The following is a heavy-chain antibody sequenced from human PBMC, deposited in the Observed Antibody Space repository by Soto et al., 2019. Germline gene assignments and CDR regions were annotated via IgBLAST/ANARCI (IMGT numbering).Heavy chain of an antibody. CDR1: GFTLSSHW. Sequence: EVQLVESGGGLVQPGGSLRLSCAASGFTLSSHWMSWVRQAPGKGLEWLANIKQDGSERYYADSVKGRYTISRDNAKNTLFLQMNSQRAEDTAVYYCARDWGLWCGDLSDRDDMADVWGQGTTVKVSS. V-gene: IGHV3-7*01. J-gene: IGHJ6*02. D-gene: IGHD3-10*01. CDR3: ARDWGLWCGDLSDRDDMADV. CDR2: IKQDGSER.